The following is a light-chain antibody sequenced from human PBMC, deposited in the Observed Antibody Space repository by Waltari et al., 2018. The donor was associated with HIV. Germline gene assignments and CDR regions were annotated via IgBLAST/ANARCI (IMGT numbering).Light chain of an antibody. CDR2: EVH. CDR1: STAIGFYNL. V-gene: IGLV2-14*01. J-gene: IGLJ2*01. CDR3: SSYVNTDTLI. Sequence: HSALTQPASVSGSPGQSITISCTGSSTAIGFYNLVSWYQQHPGKAPKLIISEVHSRPSGVPDRFSGSKSGNTASLTISMLQADDEADYYCSSYVNTDTLIFGGGTKLTVL.